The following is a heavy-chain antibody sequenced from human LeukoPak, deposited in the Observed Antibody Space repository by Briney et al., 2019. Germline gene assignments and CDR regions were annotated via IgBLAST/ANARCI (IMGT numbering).Heavy chain of an antibody. CDR1: GFIFSSYW. CDR2: INTDGSST. CDR3: ARALDYWRALDY. J-gene: IGHJ4*02. V-gene: IGHV3-74*01. Sequence: GGSLRLSCAASGFIFSSYWMHWVRHAPGKGLAWVSRINTDGSSTSYADSVKGRFTISRDNAKNTLYLQMNSLRAEDTAMYYCARALDYWRALDYWGLGTLVTVSS. D-gene: IGHD4-11*01.